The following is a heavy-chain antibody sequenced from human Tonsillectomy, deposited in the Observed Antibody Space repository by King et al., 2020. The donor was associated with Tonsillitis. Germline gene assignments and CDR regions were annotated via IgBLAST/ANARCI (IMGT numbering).Heavy chain of an antibody. CDR1: GGSISSSTYF. D-gene: IGHD3-10*01. CDR3: ARPATYYYGSGSFYLDAFDN. V-gene: IGHV4-39*01. CDR2: IYYSGST. Sequence: QLQESGPGLVKPSETLSLTCTVSGGSISSSTYFWGWIRQPPGRGLEWIGSIYYSGSTYYNPSLKSRVTISEDTSKNQFSLKLNSVTAADTAVYYCARPATYYYGSGSFYLDAFDNW. J-gene: IGHJ3*02.